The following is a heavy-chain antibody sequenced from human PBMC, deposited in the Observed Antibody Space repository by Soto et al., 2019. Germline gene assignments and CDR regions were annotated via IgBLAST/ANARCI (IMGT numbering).Heavy chain of an antibody. CDR2: INSDGSST. CDR3: ARGDFSSFAVTNYYFDY. Sequence: EVQLVESGGGLVQPGGSLRLSCAASGFTFSSYWMHWVRQAPGKGLVWVSRINSDGSSTSYADSVKGRFTISRDNAKNTLYLQMNSLRAEDTAVYYCARGDFSSFAVTNYYFDYWGQGTLVTVSS. CDR1: GFTFSSYW. D-gene: IGHD4-17*01. J-gene: IGHJ4*02. V-gene: IGHV3-74*01.